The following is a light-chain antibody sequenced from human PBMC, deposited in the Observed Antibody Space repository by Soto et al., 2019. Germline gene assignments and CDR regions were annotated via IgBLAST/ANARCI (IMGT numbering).Light chain of an antibody. CDR3: QKYYSAPRT. V-gene: IGKV1-39*01. Sequence: SASEVSAFKGDRVIIPCRASQSISSYLNWYQQKAGKAPKLLIYAASSLQSGVPSRFSGGGSGTDFTLTISSLQPEDVATYYCQKYYSAPRTFGQGTKVDIK. CDR1: QSISSY. CDR2: AAS. J-gene: IGKJ1*01.